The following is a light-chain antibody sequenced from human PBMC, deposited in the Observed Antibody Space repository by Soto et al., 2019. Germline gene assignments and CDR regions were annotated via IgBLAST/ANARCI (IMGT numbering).Light chain of an antibody. Sequence: DIQMTQSPYSLSASVGDTVTITCRASQSISTYLNWHQQKPGKAPELLIYAASSLQSGVPLRFTGSGSGTDFTLTIISLQPEDFASYYCQQSYTTPLTFGGGTKVEIK. CDR3: QQSYTTPLT. CDR2: AAS. CDR1: QSISTY. V-gene: IGKV1-39*01. J-gene: IGKJ4*01.